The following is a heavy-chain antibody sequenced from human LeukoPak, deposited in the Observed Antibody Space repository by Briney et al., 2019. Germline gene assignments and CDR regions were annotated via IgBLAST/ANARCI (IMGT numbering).Heavy chain of an antibody. CDR1: GFTFSSYA. V-gene: IGHV3-30-3*01. J-gene: IGHJ4*02. CDR3: ARDRSGGWYGLDY. Sequence: PGGSLRLSCAASGFTFSSYAMHWVRQAPGKGLEWVAVISYDGSNKYYADSVKGRFTISRDNSKNTLYLQMNSLRAEDTAVYYCARDRSGGWYGLDYWGQGTLVTVSS. D-gene: IGHD6-19*01. CDR2: ISYDGSNK.